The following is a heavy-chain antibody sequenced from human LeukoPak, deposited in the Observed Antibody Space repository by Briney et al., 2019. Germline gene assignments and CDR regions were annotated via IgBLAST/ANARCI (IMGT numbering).Heavy chain of an antibody. V-gene: IGHV3-23*01. D-gene: IGHD1-26*01. Sequence: GGSLRLSCAASGFTFSDYYMSWVRQAPGKGLEWVSGISGSGDSTYYADSVKGRFTISRDNSKNTLFLQMNSLRAEDTAVYYCAKDLGGGYRIQYYFAYWGQGTLVTVSS. CDR3: AKDLGGGYRIQYYFAY. CDR2: ISGSGDST. J-gene: IGHJ4*02. CDR1: GFTFSDYY.